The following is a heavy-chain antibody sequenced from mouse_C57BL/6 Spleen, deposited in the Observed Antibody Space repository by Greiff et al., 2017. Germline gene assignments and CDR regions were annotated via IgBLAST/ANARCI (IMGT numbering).Heavy chain of an antibody. D-gene: IGHD3-2*02. CDR3: ARPHSAGYPAWFAY. J-gene: IGHJ3*01. CDR1: GYTFTSYW. Sequence: VQLQQPGAELVKPGASVKLSCKASGYTFTSYWMHWVKQRPGQGLEWIGMIHPNSGSTNYNEKFKSKATLTVDKSSSTAYMQLSSLTSEDSAVYYCARPHSAGYPAWFAYWGQGTLVTVSA. CDR2: IHPNSGST. V-gene: IGHV1-64*01.